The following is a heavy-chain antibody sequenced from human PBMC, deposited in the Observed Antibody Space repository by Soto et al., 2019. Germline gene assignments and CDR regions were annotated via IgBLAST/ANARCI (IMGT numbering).Heavy chain of an antibody. V-gene: IGHV4-59*11. J-gene: IGHJ4*02. D-gene: IGHD2-2*01. CDR1: GVSTSNHY. CDR2: IYYRGTT. CDR3: ARGGGSPYHDHEFDY. Sequence: QVQLQESGPGLVKPSETLSLTCSVSGVSTSNHYWTWIRKPPGQGPEWIGCIYYRGTTNYNASFNSRVTXPXAXSXDQFSLKLTSVTTADTAVYYCARGGGSPYHDHEFDYWGQGILVTVSS.